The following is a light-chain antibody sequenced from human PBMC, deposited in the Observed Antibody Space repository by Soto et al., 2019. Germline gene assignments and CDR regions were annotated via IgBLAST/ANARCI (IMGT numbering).Light chain of an antibody. CDR1: SSDVGGYNY. J-gene: IGLJ2*01. CDR3: SSYTSSGTLA. V-gene: IGLV2-14*01. CDR2: EVR. Sequence: QSALTQPASVSGSPGQSITISCTGTSSDVGGYNYVSWYQQHPGKAPKLTIYEVRNRPSGVSNRFSGSKSGNTASLTISGLQAEDEADYYCSSYTSSGTLAFGGGTKVTVL.